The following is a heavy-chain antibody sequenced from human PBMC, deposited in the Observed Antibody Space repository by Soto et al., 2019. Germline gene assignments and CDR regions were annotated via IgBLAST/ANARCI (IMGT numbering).Heavy chain of an antibody. CDR2: IYYSGST. CDR1: GGSISSGDYY. Sequence: PSETLSLTCTVSGGSISSGDYYWSWIRQPPGKGLEWIGYIYYSGSTYYNPSLKSRVTISVDTSKNQFSLKLSSVTAADTAVYYCATDTNYGDYVAYYYGMDVWGQATTVTVSS. CDR3: ATDTNYGDYVAYYYGMDV. V-gene: IGHV4-30-4*01. D-gene: IGHD4-17*01. J-gene: IGHJ6*02.